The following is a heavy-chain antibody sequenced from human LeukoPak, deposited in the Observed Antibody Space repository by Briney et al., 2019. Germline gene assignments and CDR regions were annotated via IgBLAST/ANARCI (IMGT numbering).Heavy chain of an antibody. Sequence: SETLSLTCTVSGGSISSSSYYWGWIRQPPGKGLEWIGSIYYSGSTYYNPSLKSRATISVDTSKNQFSLKLSSVTAADTAVYYCARYRKTYYYDSSGSGARVNWFDPWGQGTLVTVSS. CDR2: IYYSGST. V-gene: IGHV4-39*07. D-gene: IGHD3-22*01. CDR3: ARYRKTYYYDSSGSGARVNWFDP. J-gene: IGHJ5*02. CDR1: GGSISSSSYY.